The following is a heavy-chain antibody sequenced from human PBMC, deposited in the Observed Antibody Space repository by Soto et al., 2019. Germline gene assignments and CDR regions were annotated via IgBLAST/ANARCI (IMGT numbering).Heavy chain of an antibody. J-gene: IGHJ4*02. Sequence: SETLSLTCAVYGGSFSGYYWSWIRQPPGKGLEWIGEINHSGSTNYNPSLKSRVTISVDTSKNQFSLKLSSVTAADTAVYYCARGFASSGIVVVVAAYFDYWGPGTLVTVSS. V-gene: IGHV4-34*01. CDR2: INHSGST. CDR1: GGSFSGYY. D-gene: IGHD2-15*01. CDR3: ARGFASSGIVVVVAAYFDY.